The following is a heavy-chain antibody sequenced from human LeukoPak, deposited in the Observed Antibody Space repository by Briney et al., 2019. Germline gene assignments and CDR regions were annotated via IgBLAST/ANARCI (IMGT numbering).Heavy chain of an antibody. J-gene: IGHJ4*02. CDR3: ARSTRCGGDCYSPFDY. CDR2: ISAYNGNT. V-gene: IGHV1-18*01. Sequence: ASVKVSCKASGYTFTSYGISWVRQAPGQGLEWMGWISAYNGNTNYAQKLQGRVTMTTDTSTSTAYMELRSLRSDDTAVYYCARSTRCGGDCYSPFDYWGQGTLVTVSS. D-gene: IGHD2-21*02. CDR1: GYTFTSYG.